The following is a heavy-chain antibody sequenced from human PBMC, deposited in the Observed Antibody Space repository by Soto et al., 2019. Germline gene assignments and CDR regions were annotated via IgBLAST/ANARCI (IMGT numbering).Heavy chain of an antibody. D-gene: IGHD2-21*02. CDR1: GYNFNNYG. J-gene: IGHJ3*02. CDR2: ISGNNGST. Sequence: QVQLVQSGPEVKKPGASVTLSCKASGYNFNNYGISWVRQAPGQGLEWMGWISGNNGSTKYGQKFQGSVSLTTDSSTSTAYMEMRSLRSDDTADYYCVRRVVTTLDDAFDIWGPGTRVTVSS. CDR3: VRRVVTTLDDAFDI. V-gene: IGHV1-18*01.